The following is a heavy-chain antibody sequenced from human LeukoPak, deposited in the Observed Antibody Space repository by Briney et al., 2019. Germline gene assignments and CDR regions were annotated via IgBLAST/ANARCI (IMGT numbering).Heavy chain of an antibody. V-gene: IGHV3-7*01. J-gene: IGHJ3*02. D-gene: IGHD2-21*02. CDR1: GFTFSTYS. CDR3: ASSSDDCGGDCYRAFNI. CDR2: IKQDGSEK. Sequence: GGSLRLSCAASGFTFSTYSMSWVRQAPGKGLEWVANIKQDGSEKYYVDSVKGRFTISRDNAKNSLYLQMNSLRAEDTAVYYCASSSDDCGGDCYRAFNIWGQGTMVTVSS.